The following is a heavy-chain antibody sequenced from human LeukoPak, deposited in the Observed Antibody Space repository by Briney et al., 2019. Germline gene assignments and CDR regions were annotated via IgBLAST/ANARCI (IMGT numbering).Heavy chain of an antibody. CDR3: ASALYGDSHYYYYYGMDV. V-gene: IGHV1-2*02. J-gene: IGHJ6*02. D-gene: IGHD4-17*01. CDR1: GYTFTGYY. Sequence: ASVKVSCKASGYTFTGYYMHWVRQAPGQGLEWMGWINPNSGGTNYAQKFQGRVTMTRDTSISTAYMELSRLRSDDTAVYYCASALYGDSHYYYYYGMDVWGQGTTVTVSS. CDR2: INPNSGGT.